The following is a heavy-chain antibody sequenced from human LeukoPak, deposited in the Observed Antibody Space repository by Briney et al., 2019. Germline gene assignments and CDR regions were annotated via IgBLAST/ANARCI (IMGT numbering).Heavy chain of an antibody. J-gene: IGHJ2*01. V-gene: IGHV3-23*01. D-gene: IGHD3-22*01. CDR3: ARVQVVITWYFDL. Sequence: GGSLRLSCTVSGFTLSSYEMSWIRQAPGRGLEWVSSIDYSGGSSYYADSVKGRSTVSRDNSKNTLYLQMNSLRAEDAAVYYCARVQVVITWYFDLWGRGTLVTVSS. CDR2: IDYSGGSS. CDR1: GFTLSSYE.